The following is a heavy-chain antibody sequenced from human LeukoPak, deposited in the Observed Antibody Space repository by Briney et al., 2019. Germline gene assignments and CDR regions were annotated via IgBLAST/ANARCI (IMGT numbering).Heavy chain of an antibody. CDR3: AKDFRGSGYEREPFDY. CDR1: GFTFSSYG. CDR2: ISYDGSNK. J-gene: IGHJ4*02. V-gene: IGHV3-30*18. Sequence: PGRSLRLSCAASGFTFSSYGMHWVRQAPGKGLEWVAVISYDGSNKYYADSVKGRFTISRDNSKNTLYLQMNSLRAEDTAVYYCAKDFRGSGYEREPFDYWGQGTLVTVSS. D-gene: IGHD5-12*01.